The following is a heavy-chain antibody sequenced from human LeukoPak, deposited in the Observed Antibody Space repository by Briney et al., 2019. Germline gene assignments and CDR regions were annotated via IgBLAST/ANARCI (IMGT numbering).Heavy chain of an antibody. CDR2: IYYSGST. D-gene: IGHD6-19*01. CDR3: ARYSPGVAGAIDY. V-gene: IGHV4-39*01. J-gene: IGHJ4*02. CDR1: GGSISGSSYY. Sequence: PSETLSLTCTVSGGSISGSSYYWGWIRQPPGKGLEWIGSIYYSGSTYYNPSLKSRVTISVDTSKNQFSLKLSSVTAADTAVYYCARYSPGVAGAIDYWGQGTLVTVSS.